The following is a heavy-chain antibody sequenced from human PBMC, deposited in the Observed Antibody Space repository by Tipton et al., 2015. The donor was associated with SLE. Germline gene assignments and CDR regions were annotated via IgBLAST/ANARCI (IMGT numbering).Heavy chain of an antibody. V-gene: IGHV3-21*03. CDR1: GFTFSSYN. CDR3: AREMRNLGYFDL. J-gene: IGHJ2*01. D-gene: IGHD1-14*01. Sequence: SLRLSCAASGFTFSSYNMNWVRQAPGKGLEWVSSICTSSIYIYYTDSVKGRFTISRDNAKSSLYLQMNSLRAEDTAVYYCAREMRNLGYFDLWGRGTLVTASS. CDR2: ICTSSIYI.